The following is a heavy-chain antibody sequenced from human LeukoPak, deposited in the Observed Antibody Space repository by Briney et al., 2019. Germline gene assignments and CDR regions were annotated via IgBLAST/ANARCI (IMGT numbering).Heavy chain of an antibody. CDR1: GGSISSGDYY. D-gene: IGHD4-17*01. Sequence: SQTLSLTCTVSGGSISSGDYYWSWIRQPPGKGLEWIGYIYYSGSTYYNPSLKSRVTKSVDTSKNQFSLKLSSVTAADTAVYYCAREQNDYGDFDYWGQGTLVTVSS. CDR2: IYYSGST. J-gene: IGHJ4*02. CDR3: AREQNDYGDFDY. V-gene: IGHV4-30-4*01.